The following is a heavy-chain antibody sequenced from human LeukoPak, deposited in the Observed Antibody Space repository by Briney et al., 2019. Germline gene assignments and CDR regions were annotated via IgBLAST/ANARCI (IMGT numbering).Heavy chain of an antibody. D-gene: IGHD3-22*01. Sequence: PGGSLRLSCAASGFTFSDYYMSWIRQAPGKGLEWVSYISSSGSTIYYADSVKGRFTISRDNAKNSLYLQMNSLRAEDTAVYYCARLYYYDSSGSYDAFDIWGQGTMVTVSS. V-gene: IGHV3-11*01. CDR1: GFTFSDYY. J-gene: IGHJ3*02. CDR3: ARLYYYDSSGSYDAFDI. CDR2: ISSSGSTI.